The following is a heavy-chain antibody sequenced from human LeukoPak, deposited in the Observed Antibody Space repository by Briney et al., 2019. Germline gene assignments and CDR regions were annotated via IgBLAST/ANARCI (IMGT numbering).Heavy chain of an antibody. CDR3: AKDRIGGDGYNSVWDY. CDR1: GFTFSSYG. Sequence: GGSLRLSCAASGFTFSSYGMHWVRQAPGMGLEWVAFIRYDGSNKYYADSVKGRFTISRDNSKNTLYLQMNSLRAEDTAVYYCAKDRIGGDGYNSVWDYWGQGTLVTVSS. V-gene: IGHV3-30*02. D-gene: IGHD5-24*01. CDR2: IRYDGSNK. J-gene: IGHJ4*02.